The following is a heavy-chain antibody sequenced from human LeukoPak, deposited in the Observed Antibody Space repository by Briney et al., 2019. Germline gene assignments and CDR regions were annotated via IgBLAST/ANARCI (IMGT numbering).Heavy chain of an antibody. Sequence: PSDTLSLTCTVSGGSISSYYWSWIRQPPGKGLEWIGYIYYSGSTYYNPSLKSRVTISVDTSKNQFSLKLSSVTAADTAVYYCARGRLRVNYFDYWGQGTLVTVSS. CDR1: GGSISSYY. J-gene: IGHJ4*02. CDR3: ARGRLRVNYFDY. V-gene: IGHV4-59*12. D-gene: IGHD2-21*01. CDR2: IYYSGST.